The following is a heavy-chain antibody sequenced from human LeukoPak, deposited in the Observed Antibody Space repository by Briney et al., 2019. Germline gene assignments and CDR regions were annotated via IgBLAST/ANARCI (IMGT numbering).Heavy chain of an antibody. V-gene: IGHV3-74*01. Sequence: GGSLRLSCAASGNYLMHWVRQAPGKGLVWVSHINSDGSWTSYADSVKGRFTISKDNAKNTVYLQMNSLRAEGTAVYYCVSFYETYWGRGTLVTVSS. J-gene: IGHJ4*02. CDR1: GNYL. CDR2: INSDGSWT. D-gene: IGHD2/OR15-2a*01. CDR3: VSFYETY.